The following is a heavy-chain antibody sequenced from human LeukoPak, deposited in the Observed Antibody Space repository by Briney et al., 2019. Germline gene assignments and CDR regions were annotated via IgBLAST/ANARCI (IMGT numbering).Heavy chain of an antibody. D-gene: IGHD2-2*01. CDR3: ARAYCSSTSCSMDV. J-gene: IGHJ6*03. CDR2: INHSGST. V-gene: IGHV4-39*07. Sequence: SQTLSLTCTVSGGSLSSSSYYWGWVRQPPGKGLEWIGEINHSGSTNYNPSLKSRVTISVDTSKNQFSLKLSSVTAADTAVYYCARAYCSSTSCSMDVWGKGTTVTVSS. CDR1: GGSLSSSSYY.